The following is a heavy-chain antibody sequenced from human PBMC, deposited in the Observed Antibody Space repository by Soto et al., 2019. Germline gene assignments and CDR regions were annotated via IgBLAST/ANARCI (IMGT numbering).Heavy chain of an antibody. CDR3: AKDPDYDSSGYYYRGYFDY. CDR2: ISGSGGST. J-gene: IGHJ4*02. D-gene: IGHD3-22*01. CDR1: GFTFSSYA. V-gene: IGHV3-23*01. Sequence: GGSLRLSCAASGFTFSSYAMSWVRQAPGKGLEWVSAISGSGGSTYYADSVKGRFTISRDNSKNTLYLQMNSLRAEDTAVYYCAKDPDYDSSGYYYRGYFDYWGQGTLVTVSS.